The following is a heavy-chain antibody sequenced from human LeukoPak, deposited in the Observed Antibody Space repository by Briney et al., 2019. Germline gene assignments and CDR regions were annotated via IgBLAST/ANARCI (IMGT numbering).Heavy chain of an antibody. CDR3: AHGAMYQLDY. CDR1: GFTFSSYA. Sequence: GGSLRLSCAASGFTFSSYAMNWVRQAPGKGLEWVSAITGSSGRTYYADSVKGRFTISRDNSKNTLYLQMNSLRAEDTAVYYCAHGAMYQLDYWGQGTLVTVSS. D-gene: IGHD2-2*01. CDR2: ITGSSGRT. J-gene: IGHJ4*02. V-gene: IGHV3-23*01.